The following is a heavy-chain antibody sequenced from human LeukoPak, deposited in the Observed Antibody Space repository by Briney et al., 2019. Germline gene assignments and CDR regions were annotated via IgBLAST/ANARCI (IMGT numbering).Heavy chain of an antibody. CDR1: GGSFSGYY. CDR2: INHSGST. D-gene: IGHD6-13*01. J-gene: IGHJ2*01. V-gene: IGHV4-34*01. Sequence: SETLSLTCAVYGGSFSGYYWSWIRQPPGKGLDWIGEINHSGSTNYNPSLKSRVTISVDTSKNQFSLKLSSVTAADTAVYYCARGVVQQTTPRAYFGLWGRGTLVTVSS. CDR3: ARGVVQQTTPRAYFGL.